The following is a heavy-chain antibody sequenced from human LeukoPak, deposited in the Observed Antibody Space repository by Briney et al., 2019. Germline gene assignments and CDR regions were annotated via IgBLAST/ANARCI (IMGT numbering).Heavy chain of an antibody. CDR2: INHSGST. V-gene: IGHV4-34*01. CDR3: AREGSAGDSEPTGAFDI. Sequence: PSETLSLTCAVYGGSFSGYYWSWIRQPPGKGLEWIGEINHSGSTKYNPSLKSRVTISVDTSKNQFSLKVTPVTAADTAVYYCAREGSAGDSEPTGAFDIWGQGTMVTVPS. CDR1: GGSFSGYY. J-gene: IGHJ3*02. D-gene: IGHD4-17*01.